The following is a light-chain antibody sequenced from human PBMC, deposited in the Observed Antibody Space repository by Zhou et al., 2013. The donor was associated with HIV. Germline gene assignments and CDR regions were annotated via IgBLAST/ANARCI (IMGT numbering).Light chain of an antibody. CDR3: QQYNTYPIT. V-gene: IGKV1-16*01. CDR2: AAS. J-gene: IGKJ5*01. CDR1: QSITSY. Sequence: DIRMTQSPSSLSASVGDRVTITCRASQSITSYLNWYQQKPGKAPKVLIYAASSLQSGVPSRFSGSGSGTEFTLTISSLQPDEFATYYCQQYNTYPITFGQGTRLEI.